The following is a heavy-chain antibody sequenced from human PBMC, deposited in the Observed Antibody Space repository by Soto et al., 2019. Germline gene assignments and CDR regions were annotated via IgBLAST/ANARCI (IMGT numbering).Heavy chain of an antibody. CDR3: GRHLRENSESTFWFDP. V-gene: IGHV4-30-4*01. J-gene: IGHJ5*02. CDR1: GGSISSGDHY. D-gene: IGHD2-2*01. Sequence: PSETLSLTCTVSGGSISSGDHYWSWIRQPPGKGLEWIGYIYYSGSTYYNPSLKSRVTISVDTSKNQFSLNLNSVTAADTAVYYCGRHLRENSESTFWFDPWGQGTLVTVSS. CDR2: IYYSGST.